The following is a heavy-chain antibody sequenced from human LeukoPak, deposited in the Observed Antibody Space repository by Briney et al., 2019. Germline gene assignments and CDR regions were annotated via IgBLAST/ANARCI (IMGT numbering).Heavy chain of an antibody. J-gene: IGHJ5*02. Sequence: ASVKVSCKVSGYTLTELSMHWVRQAPGKGLEWMGGFDPEDGETIYAQKFQGRVTMTEDTSTDTAYMELSSLRSEDTAVYYCATGGYNWYYVAVWLDPWGQGTLVTVPS. CDR3: ATGGYNWYYVAVWLDP. CDR1: GYTLTELS. D-gene: IGHD1-7*01. V-gene: IGHV1-24*01. CDR2: FDPEDGET.